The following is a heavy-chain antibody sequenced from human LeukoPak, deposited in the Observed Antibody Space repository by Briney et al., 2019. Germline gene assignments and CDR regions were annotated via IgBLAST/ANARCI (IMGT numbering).Heavy chain of an antibody. Sequence: SVKVSCTPSGGTFSSYAISWVRQAPGQGLEWMGRIIPILGIANYAQKFQGRVTITADKSTSTAYMELSSLRSEDTAVYYCAAPPIYGSGSYFHDYYYYGMDVWGQGTTVTVSS. CDR2: IIPILGIA. CDR1: GGTFSSYA. V-gene: IGHV1-69*04. CDR3: AAPPIYGSGSYFHDYYYYGMDV. J-gene: IGHJ6*02. D-gene: IGHD3-10*01.